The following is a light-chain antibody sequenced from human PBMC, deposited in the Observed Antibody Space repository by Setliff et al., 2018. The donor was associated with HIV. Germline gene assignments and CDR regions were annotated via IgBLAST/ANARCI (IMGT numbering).Light chain of an antibody. V-gene: IGLV2-11*01. CDR3: CSYAGSYTYG. J-gene: IGLJ1*01. CDR1: SSDVGAYNY. CDR2: DVT. Sequence: QSVLTQPRSVSGSPGQSVTISCTGTSSDVGAYNYVSWYQQHPGKAPKLMIYDVTKRPSGVPDHFSGSKSGNTASLTISGLQAEDEADYYCCSYAGSYTYGFGTGTKV.